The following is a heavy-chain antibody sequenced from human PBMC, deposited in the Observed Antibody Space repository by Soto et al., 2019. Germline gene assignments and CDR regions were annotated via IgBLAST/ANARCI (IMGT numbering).Heavy chain of an antibody. D-gene: IGHD2-15*01. J-gene: IGHJ4*02. CDR2: IIPIFGTA. Sequence: QVQLVQSGAEVKKPGSSVKVSCKASGGTFSSYAISWVRQAPGQGLEWMGGIIPIFGTANYAQKFQGRVTITADESTSTSYMELSSLRSEATAVYYCAREGTCSGGSCYSSRDYWGQGTLVTVSS. V-gene: IGHV1-69*01. CDR3: AREGTCSGGSCYSSRDY. CDR1: GGTFSSYA.